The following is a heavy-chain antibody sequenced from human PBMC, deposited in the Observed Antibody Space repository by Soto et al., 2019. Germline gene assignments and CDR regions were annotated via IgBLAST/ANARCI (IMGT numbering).Heavy chain of an antibody. CDR3: AKDFPPGYYDSSGLHPH. V-gene: IGHV3-23*01. D-gene: IGHD3-22*01. J-gene: IGHJ4*02. CDR2: ISGSGGST. CDR1: GFTFSSYA. Sequence: GGSLRLSCAASGFTFSSYAMSWVHQAPGKGLEWVSAISGSGGSTYYADSVKGRFTISRDNSKNTLYLQMNSLRAEDTAVYYWAKDFPPGYYDSSGLHPHWGQGTLVTVSS.